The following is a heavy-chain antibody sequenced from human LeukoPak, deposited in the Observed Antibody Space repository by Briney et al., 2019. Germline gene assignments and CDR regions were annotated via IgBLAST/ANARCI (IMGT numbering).Heavy chain of an antibody. CDR3: ARVGTNPPVSFWNGFDY. D-gene: IGHD3-3*01. Sequence: ASVKVSCKASGYTFTGYYMHWVRQAPGQGLEWMGWINPNSGGTNYAQKFQGRVTMTRDTSISTAYMELSRLRSDDTAVYYCARVGTNPPVSFWNGFDYWGQGTLVTVSS. V-gene: IGHV1-2*02. J-gene: IGHJ4*02. CDR2: INPNSGGT. CDR1: GYTFTGYY.